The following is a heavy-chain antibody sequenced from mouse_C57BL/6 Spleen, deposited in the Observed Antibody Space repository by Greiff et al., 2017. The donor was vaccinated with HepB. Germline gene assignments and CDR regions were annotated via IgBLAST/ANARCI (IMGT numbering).Heavy chain of an antibody. CDR1: GYTFTSYW. D-gene: IGHD1-1*01. Sequence: QVQLQQPGAELVKPGASVKMSCKASGYTFTSYWITWVKQRPGQGLEWIGDIYPGSGSTNYNEKFKSKATLTVDTSSSTAYMQLSSLTSEDSAVYYCARDYYCGSSYDPYYAMDYWGQGTSVTVSS. CDR3: ARDYYCGSSYDPYYAMDY. CDR2: IYPGSGST. V-gene: IGHV1-55*01. J-gene: IGHJ4*01.